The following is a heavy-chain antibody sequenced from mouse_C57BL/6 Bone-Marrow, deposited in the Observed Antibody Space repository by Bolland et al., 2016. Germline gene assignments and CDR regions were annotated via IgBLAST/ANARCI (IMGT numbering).Heavy chain of an antibody. D-gene: IGHD2-3*01. V-gene: IGHV10-1*01. CDR2: SKSNNYAT. J-gene: IGHJ4*01. Sequence: SKSNNYATYYADSVKDRLTISRDDSESMLYLQMNNLKTEDTAMYYCVRPDGYYAMDYWGQGTS. CDR3: VRPDGYYAMDY.